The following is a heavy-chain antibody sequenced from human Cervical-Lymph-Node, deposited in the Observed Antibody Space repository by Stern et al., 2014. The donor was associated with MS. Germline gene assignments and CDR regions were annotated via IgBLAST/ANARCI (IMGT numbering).Heavy chain of an antibody. CDR1: GGTFSSSYA. CDR2: IIPILGLP. V-gene: IGHV1-69*09. J-gene: IGHJ5*02. D-gene: IGHD1-1*01. CDR3: ARGVVSNRATATLHNLFDP. Sequence: QVHLVESGAEVKKPGSSVNVSCMASGGTFSSSYAITWMRQAPGQGLEWMGRIIPILGLPCYSQKFQGRVTITADTSTNTAYMGLNSLTSEDTAVYYCARGVVSNRATATLHNLFDPWGQGTLVTVSS.